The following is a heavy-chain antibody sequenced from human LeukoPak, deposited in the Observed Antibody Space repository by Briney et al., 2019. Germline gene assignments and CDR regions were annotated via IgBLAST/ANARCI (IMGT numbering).Heavy chain of an antibody. CDR2: IYPGDSDT. D-gene: IGHD6-19*01. V-gene: IGHV5-51*01. J-gene: IGHJ4*02. CDR1: GYSFTDYL. Sequence: GESLKISCKGSGYSFTDYLIGWGRQMPGKGLGWMGIIYPGDSDTRYSPSFQGQVTISADKSISTAYLQWSRLKASDTAMYYCARRAGSGWYHLDYWGQGTLVTVSS. CDR3: ARRAGSGWYHLDY.